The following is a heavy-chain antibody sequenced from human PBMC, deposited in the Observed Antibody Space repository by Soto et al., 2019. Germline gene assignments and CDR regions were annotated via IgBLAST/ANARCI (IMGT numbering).Heavy chain of an antibody. CDR2: IYYSGST. D-gene: IGHD3-3*01. Sequence: SETLSLTCTVSGGSISSSSYYWVWIRQPPGKGLEWIGSIYYSGSTYYNPSLKSRVTISVDTSKNQFSLKLSSVTAADTAVYYCARHGNDYDFWSGRTGYYYYMDVWGKGTTVSVSS. CDR1: GGSISSSSYY. CDR3: ARHGNDYDFWSGRTGYYYYMDV. J-gene: IGHJ6*03. V-gene: IGHV4-39*01.